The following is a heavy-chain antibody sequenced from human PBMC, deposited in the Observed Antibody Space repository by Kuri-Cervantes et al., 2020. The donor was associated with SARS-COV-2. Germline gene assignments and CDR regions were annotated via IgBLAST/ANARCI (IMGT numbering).Heavy chain of an antibody. D-gene: IGHD4-17*01. Sequence: GGSLRLSCAASGFTFSNAWMSWVRQAPGKGLEWVGRIKSKTDGGTTDYAAPVKGRFTISRDDSKSIAYLQMNSLKTEDTAVYYCTRVTGDYLYYYFDYWGQGTLVTVSS. CDR1: GFTFSNAW. V-gene: IGHV3-15*01. CDR2: IKSKTDGGTT. J-gene: IGHJ4*02. CDR3: TRVTGDYLYYYFDY.